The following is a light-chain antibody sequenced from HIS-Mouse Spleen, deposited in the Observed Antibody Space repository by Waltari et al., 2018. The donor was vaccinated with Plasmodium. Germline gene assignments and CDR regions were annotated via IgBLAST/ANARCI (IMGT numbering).Light chain of an antibody. V-gene: IGKV1-8*01. CDR3: QQYYSYPFT. Sequence: AIRMTKSPSSFSASTGDRETIRCRASQGISSYLALYQQKTGKAPKLLIYAASTLQSGVPSRFSGSGSGTDFTLTISCLQSEDFATYYCQQYYSYPFTFGPGTKVDIK. CDR2: AAS. J-gene: IGKJ3*01. CDR1: QGISSY.